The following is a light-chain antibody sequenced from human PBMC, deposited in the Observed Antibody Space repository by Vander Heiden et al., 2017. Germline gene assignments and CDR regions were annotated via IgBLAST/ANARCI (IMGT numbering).Light chain of an antibody. Sequence: QSALTQPASVSGSTGQSITISCTGTSSDVGGYNYVSWYQQHPGKAPKLMIYEVSNRPSGVSNRFSGSKSGNTASLTISGLQAEDEADYYCSSLTTSTTLVFGGGTKLTVL. CDR1: SSDVGGYNY. J-gene: IGLJ3*02. V-gene: IGLV2-14*01. CDR3: SSLTTSTTLV. CDR2: EVS.